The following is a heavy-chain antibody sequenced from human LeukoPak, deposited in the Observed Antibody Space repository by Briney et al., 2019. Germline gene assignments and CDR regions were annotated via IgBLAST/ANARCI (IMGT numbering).Heavy chain of an antibody. V-gene: IGHV4-59*12. Sequence: PSETLSLTCTVSGGSINNYYWSWIRQPPGKGLEWIGYIYYSGSTNYNPSLKSRVTISVDTSKNQFSLKLSSVTAADTAVYYCARDNAPLGWFDPWGQGTLVTVSS. CDR3: ARDNAPLGWFDP. J-gene: IGHJ5*02. CDR1: GGSINNYY. CDR2: IYYSGST.